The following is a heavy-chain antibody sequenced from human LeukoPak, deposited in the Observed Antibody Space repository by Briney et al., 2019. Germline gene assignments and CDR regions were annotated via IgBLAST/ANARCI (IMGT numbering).Heavy chain of an antibody. Sequence: SETLSLTCTVSGGSISNYYWSWIRQPPGKGLEWIGYIYSSGSTIFNPSLKSRVTMSVDTSKNQFSLKLSSVIAADTAVYYCAREYYYGSGSYYDFWGQGTLVTVSS. CDR2: IYSSGST. CDR1: GGSISNYY. D-gene: IGHD3-10*01. J-gene: IGHJ4*02. CDR3: AREYYYGSGSYYDF. V-gene: IGHV4-59*01.